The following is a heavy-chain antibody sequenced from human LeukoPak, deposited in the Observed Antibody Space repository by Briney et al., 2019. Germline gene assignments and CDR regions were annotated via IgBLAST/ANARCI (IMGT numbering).Heavy chain of an antibody. V-gene: IGHV3-30*02. CDR1: GFTFHSYS. CDR2: IRYDGSNK. CDR3: AKDRAYASDY. J-gene: IGHJ4*02. Sequence: GGSLRLSCVASGFTFHSYSMNWVRQAPGKGLEWVAFIRYDGSNKYYADSVKGRFTISRDNSKNTLYLQMNSLRAEDTAVYYCAKDRAYASDYWGQGTLVTVSS. D-gene: IGHD3-10*01.